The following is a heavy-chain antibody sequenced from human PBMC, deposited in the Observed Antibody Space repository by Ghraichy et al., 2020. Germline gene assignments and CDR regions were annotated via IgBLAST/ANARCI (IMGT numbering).Heavy chain of an antibody. Sequence: GESLNISCAASGFSFSSSWMTWVRQAPGKGLEWVAMIKEDGSEKAYVDSVKGRFTLSRDNAKNSLYLQMNSLRVEDTAVYYCARDPFFGALDIWGQGTMVIVSS. CDR1: GFSFSSSW. V-gene: IGHV3-7*01. CDR2: IKEDGSEK. D-gene: IGHD2/OR15-2a*01. J-gene: IGHJ3*02. CDR3: ARDPFFGALDI.